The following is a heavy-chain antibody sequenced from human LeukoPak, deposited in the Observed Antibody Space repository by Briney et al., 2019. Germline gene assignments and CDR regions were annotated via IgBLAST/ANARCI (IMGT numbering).Heavy chain of an antibody. J-gene: IGHJ4*02. Sequence: ASVKVSCKASGYTFTGYYMHWVRQAPGQGLEWMGWINPNSGGTNYAQKFQGRVTMTRDTSIGTAYMELSRLRSDDTAVYYCASEGYDSSGYSAFDYWGQGTLVTVSS. V-gene: IGHV1-2*02. CDR1: GYTFTGYY. D-gene: IGHD3-22*01. CDR3: ASEGYDSSGYSAFDY. CDR2: INPNSGGT.